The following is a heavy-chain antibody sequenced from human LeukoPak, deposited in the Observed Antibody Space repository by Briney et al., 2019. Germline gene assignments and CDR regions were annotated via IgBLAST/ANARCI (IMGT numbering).Heavy chain of an antibody. CDR1: GFPFSSYA. Sequence: PGGSLRLSCAASGFPFSSYAMHWVRQAPGKGLEYVSAISSNGGSTSYANSVKGRFTISRDNSKNTLYLQMGSLRAEDMAVYYCARSSIVVVSILDYWGQGTLVTASS. D-gene: IGHD2-2*01. J-gene: IGHJ4*02. CDR2: ISSNGGST. CDR3: ARSSIVVVSILDY. V-gene: IGHV3-64*01.